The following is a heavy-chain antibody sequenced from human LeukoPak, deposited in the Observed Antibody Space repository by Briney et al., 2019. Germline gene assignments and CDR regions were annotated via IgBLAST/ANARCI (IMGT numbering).Heavy chain of an antibody. CDR2: IYYSGST. CDR1: GGSISGYY. Sequence: SETLSLTCTVSGGSISGYYWSWIRQPPGKGLEWIGYIYYSGSTNYNPSLKSRVTISVDTSKNQFSLKLSSVTAADTAVYYCARSLYYDSSGYYYDYWGQGTLVTVSS. J-gene: IGHJ4*02. D-gene: IGHD3-22*01. CDR3: ARSLYYDSSGYYYDY. V-gene: IGHV4-59*01.